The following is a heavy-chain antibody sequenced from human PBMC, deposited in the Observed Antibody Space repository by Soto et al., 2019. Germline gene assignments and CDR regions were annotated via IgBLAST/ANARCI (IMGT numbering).Heavy chain of an antibody. D-gene: IGHD4-4*01. J-gene: IGHJ6*02. CDR3: ARSTVNTSSNYNGTDV. V-gene: IGHV4-4*07. CDR2: IYTSGST. Sequence: SETLSLTCTVSGGSISSYYWSWSRQPAGKGLEWIGRIYTSGSTNYNPSLKSRVTMSVDTSKNQFSLKLSSVTAADTAVYYCARSTVNTSSNYNGTDVLGQGTTVTVSS. CDR1: GGSISSYY.